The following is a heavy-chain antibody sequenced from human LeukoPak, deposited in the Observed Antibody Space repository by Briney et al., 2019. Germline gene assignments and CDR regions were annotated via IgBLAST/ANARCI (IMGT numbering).Heavy chain of an antibody. V-gene: IGHV3-33*01. CDR1: GFTFSSYG. Sequence: PGRSLRLSCAASGFTFSSYGMHWVRQAPGKGLEWVAVIWYDGSNKFYADSVKGRFTISRDNSKNTLYLQMNSLRAEDTAMYYCARNLPVGATNWFDPRGQGTLVAVSS. J-gene: IGHJ5*02. D-gene: IGHD1-26*01. CDR3: ARNLPVGATNWFDP. CDR2: IWYDGSNK.